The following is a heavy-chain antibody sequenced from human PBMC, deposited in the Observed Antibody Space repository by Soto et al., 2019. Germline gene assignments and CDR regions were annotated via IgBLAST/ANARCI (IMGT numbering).Heavy chain of an antibody. D-gene: IGHD3-10*01. V-gene: IGHV1-69*01. CDR3: ARGTSMVRGVIPDYYGMDV. CDR1: GYTFTSYD. CDR2: IIPIFGTA. Sequence: QVQLVQSGAEVKKPGASVKVSCKASGYTFTSYDISWVRQAPGQGLEWMGGIIPIFGTANYAQKFQGRVTITADESTSTAYMELSSLRSEDTAVYYCARGTSMVRGVIPDYYGMDVWGQGTTVTVSS. J-gene: IGHJ6*02.